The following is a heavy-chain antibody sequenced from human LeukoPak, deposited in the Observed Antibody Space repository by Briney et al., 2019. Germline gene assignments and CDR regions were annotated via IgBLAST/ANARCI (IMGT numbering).Heavy chain of an antibody. J-gene: IGHJ4*02. D-gene: IGHD4-17*01. CDR1: GFTFDDYT. CDR2: ITWDGHST. V-gene: IGHV3-43*01. Sequence: GGSLRLSCAASGFTFDDYTMHWVRHAPGKGLEWVSLITWDGHSTSYADSVKGRFTISRDNSKNSLYLQMNSLRTEDTALYYCAKAYGDLTAGFDYWGQGTLVTVSS. CDR3: AKAYGDLTAGFDY.